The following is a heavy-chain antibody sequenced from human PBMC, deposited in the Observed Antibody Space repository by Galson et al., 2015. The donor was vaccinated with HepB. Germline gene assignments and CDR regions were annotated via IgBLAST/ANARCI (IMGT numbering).Heavy chain of an antibody. CDR2: ISGSGGST. CDR3: AKGPYYYDSSGYFGY. D-gene: IGHD3-22*01. J-gene: IGHJ4*02. Sequence: SLRLSCAASGFTFSSYAMSWVRQAPGKGLEWVSAISGSGGSTYYADSVKGRFTISRDNSKNTLYLQMNSLRAEDTAVYYCAKGPYYYDSSGYFGYWGQGTLVTVSS. CDR1: GFTFSSYA. V-gene: IGHV3-23*01.